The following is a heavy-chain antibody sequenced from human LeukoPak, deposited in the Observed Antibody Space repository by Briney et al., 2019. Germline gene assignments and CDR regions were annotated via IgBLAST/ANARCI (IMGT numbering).Heavy chain of an antibody. CDR1: GFTVSNNY. CDR2: YSGGST. J-gene: IGHJ4*02. Sequence: GSLRLSCAASGFTVSNNYMTWVRQAPGKGLEWVSLYSGGSTYYADSVKGRFTISRDNSKNTVYLQMNSLRAEDTAVYYCARSIPVTRWGYWGQGTLVTVSS. CDR3: ARSIPVTRWGY. D-gene: IGHD2-21*01. V-gene: IGHV3-66*01.